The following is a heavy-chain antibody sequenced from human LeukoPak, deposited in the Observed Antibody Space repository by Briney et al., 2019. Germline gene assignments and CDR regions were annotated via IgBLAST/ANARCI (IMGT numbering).Heavy chain of an antibody. J-gene: IGHJ3*02. D-gene: IGHD2-8*01. CDR1: GFTVSNYW. Sequence: GGSLRLSCAASGFTVSNYWMSWVRHAPGKGLVWISRISGDGRTISYADSVKGRFTISRDNAKNTVSLQMNSLRGEDTAVYYCGREDRIVLGNDALDIWGQGTMVTVSS. V-gene: IGHV3-74*01. CDR3: GREDRIVLGNDALDI. CDR2: ISGDGRTI.